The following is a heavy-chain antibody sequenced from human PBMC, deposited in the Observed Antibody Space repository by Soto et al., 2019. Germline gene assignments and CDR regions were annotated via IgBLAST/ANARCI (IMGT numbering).Heavy chain of an antibody. J-gene: IGHJ4*02. D-gene: IGHD3-3*01. CDR1: GYTFTSYA. Sequence: ASVKVSCKASGYTFTSYAMHWVRQAPGQRLEWMGWINAGDDNTKYSEKFQGRVTITRDTSASTAYMELRSLRSEDTVVYFCARGNCSGDTCFFGGTHRGRGTLVTVSS. V-gene: IGHV1-3*01. CDR3: ARGNCSGDTCFFGGTH. CDR2: INAGDDNT.